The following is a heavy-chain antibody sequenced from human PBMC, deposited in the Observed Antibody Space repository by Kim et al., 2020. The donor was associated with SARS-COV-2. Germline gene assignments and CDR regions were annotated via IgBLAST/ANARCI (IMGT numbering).Heavy chain of an antibody. CDR2: IKQDGSEK. CDR3: ARLETYYDILTGYYPEGYFQH. J-gene: IGHJ1*01. V-gene: IGHV3-7*03. D-gene: IGHD3-9*01. CDR1: GFTFSSYW. Sequence: GGSLRLSCAASGFTFSSYWMSWVRQAPGKGLEWVANIKQDGSEKYYVDSVKGRFTISRDNAKNSLYLQMNSLRAEDTAVYYCARLETYYDILTGYYPEGYFQHWGQGTLVTVSS.